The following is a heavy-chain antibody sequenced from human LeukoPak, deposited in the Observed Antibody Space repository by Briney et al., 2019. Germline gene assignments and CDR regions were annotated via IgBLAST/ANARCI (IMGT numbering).Heavy chain of an antibody. Sequence: PGRSLRLSCAASGFIFSSYAMSWVRLAPGKGLEGISVMSGGGGRTDYADSVKGRFTISRDNSKNTLYLQMNSLRAEDTAVYYCAKTALAVAGIVPVESELDYWGQGTLVTVSS. D-gene: IGHD6-19*01. V-gene: IGHV3-23*01. CDR2: MSGGGGRT. CDR3: AKTALAVAGIVPVESELDY. CDR1: GFIFSSYA. J-gene: IGHJ4*02.